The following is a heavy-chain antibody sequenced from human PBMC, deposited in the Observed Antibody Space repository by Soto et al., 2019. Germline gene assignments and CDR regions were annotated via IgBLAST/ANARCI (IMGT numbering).Heavy chain of an antibody. D-gene: IGHD6-19*01. CDR1: GFTFNRYA. V-gene: IGHV3-23*01. CDR3: MSYPTAVGGTTYYFYY. J-gene: IGHJ4*02. Sequence: GGSLRLSCAASGFTFNRYAMSWVRQAPGKGLEWVSSISTSDHTTYYADSVKGRFTISTDNSKNTLYVQMNGLRVEDTAVYYSMSYPTAVGGTTYYFYYWGQGALVTVSS. CDR2: ISTSDHTT.